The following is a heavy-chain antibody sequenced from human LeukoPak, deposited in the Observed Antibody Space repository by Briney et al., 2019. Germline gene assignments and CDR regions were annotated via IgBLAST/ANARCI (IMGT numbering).Heavy chain of an antibody. D-gene: IGHD2-8*01. CDR1: GGSLSSYY. Sequence: PSETLSLTCTVSGGSLSSYYWSWIRQPAGKGLEWIGRIYTSGSTNYNPSLKSRVTMSVDTSKNQFSLKLSSVTAADTAVYYCARDSATCTNGVSYYYFDYWGQGTLVTVSS. J-gene: IGHJ4*02. CDR2: IYTSGST. CDR3: ARDSATCTNGVSYYYFDY. V-gene: IGHV4-4*07.